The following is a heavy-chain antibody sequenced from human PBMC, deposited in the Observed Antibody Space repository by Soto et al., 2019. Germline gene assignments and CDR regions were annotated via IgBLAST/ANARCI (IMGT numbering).Heavy chain of an antibody. CDR3: ARERREEIHEGYDIDY. CDR1: VGSISNYY. J-gene: IGHJ4*02. D-gene: IGHD5-12*01. CDR2: IYTSGST. Sequence: SESLSSTWAVSVGSISNYYWRWIPQPAGKGLELIGRIYTSGSTDYNPSLKSRVTISIDTSKNQFSLKVTSMTAADTAVYYCARERREEIHEGYDIDYWGQVTLVTVSS. V-gene: IGHV4-4*07.